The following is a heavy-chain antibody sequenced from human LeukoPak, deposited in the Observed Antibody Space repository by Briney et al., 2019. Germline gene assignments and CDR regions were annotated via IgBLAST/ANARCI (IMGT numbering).Heavy chain of an antibody. Sequence: PSETLPLTCTVSGGSINDASWNWIRQPPGQGLEWIGYIYHSGGTNYNPSLKSRVTISLDTSKNQFSLKLSSATAADTAVYYCARVGTYYRSLDSWGQGTLVTVSS. CDR3: ARVGTYYRSLDS. D-gene: IGHD3-10*01. CDR1: GGSINDAS. V-gene: IGHV4-59*01. J-gene: IGHJ4*02. CDR2: IYHSGGT.